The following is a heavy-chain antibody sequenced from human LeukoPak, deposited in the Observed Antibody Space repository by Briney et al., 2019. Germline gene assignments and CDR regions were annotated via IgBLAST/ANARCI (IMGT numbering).Heavy chain of an antibody. CDR3: ARANLLLGYYGMDV. Sequence: GGSRRLSCAASGFTFSSYDMHSVRQATGKGLEWVSAIGTAGDTYYPGSVKGRFTISRENAKNSLYLQMNSLRAGDTAVYYCARANLLLGYYGMDVWGQGTTVTVSS. V-gene: IGHV3-13*01. J-gene: IGHJ6*02. CDR1: GFTFSSYD. D-gene: IGHD2-21*01. CDR2: IGTAGDT.